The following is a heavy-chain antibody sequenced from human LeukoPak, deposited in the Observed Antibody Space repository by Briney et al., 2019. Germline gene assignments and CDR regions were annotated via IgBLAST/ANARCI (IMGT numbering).Heavy chain of an antibody. CDR3: ARTTTVVTPRAFDI. CDR2: IYPGDSDT. CDR1: GYSFTTYW. Sequence: GESLKISCKGSGYSFTTYWIGWVRQMPGKGLEWMGIIYPGDSDTRYSPSFQGQVTMPADKSISTAYLQWSSLKASDTAMYYCARTTTVVTPRAFDIWGQGTMVTVSS. D-gene: IGHD4-23*01. J-gene: IGHJ3*02. V-gene: IGHV5-51*01.